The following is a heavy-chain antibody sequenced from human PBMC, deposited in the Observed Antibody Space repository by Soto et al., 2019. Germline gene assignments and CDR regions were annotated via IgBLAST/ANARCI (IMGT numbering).Heavy chain of an antibody. V-gene: IGHV4-34*01. CDR3: ARDREYQLLYYYYYGMDV. D-gene: IGHD2-2*01. CDR1: GGSFSGYY. J-gene: IGHJ6*02. CDR2: INHSGSA. Sequence: SETLSLTCAVYGGSFSGYYWSWIRQPPGKGLEWIGEINHSGSANYNPSLKSRVTISVDTSKNQFSLKLSSVTAADTAVYYCARDREYQLLYYYYYGMDVWGQGTTVTV.